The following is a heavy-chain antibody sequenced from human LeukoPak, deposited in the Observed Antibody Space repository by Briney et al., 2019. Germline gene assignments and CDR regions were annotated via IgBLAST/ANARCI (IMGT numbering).Heavy chain of an antibody. V-gene: IGHV5-51*01. Sequence: GESLKISCKGSGYSFTSYWIGWVRQIPGKGLERMGIFYPGDSDTRYSPSFQGQVTISADKSISTAYLQWSSLKASDTAMYYCARQYYDSSGYYNYFDYWGQGTLVTVSS. J-gene: IGHJ4*02. CDR3: ARQYYDSSGYYNYFDY. CDR2: FYPGDSDT. CDR1: GYSFTSYW. D-gene: IGHD3-22*01.